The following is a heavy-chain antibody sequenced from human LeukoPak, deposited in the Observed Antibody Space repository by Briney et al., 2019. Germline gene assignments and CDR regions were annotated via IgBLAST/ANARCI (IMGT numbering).Heavy chain of an antibody. CDR2: INTNTGNP. Sequence: ASVKVSCKASGYSFTSDTMNWVRQVPGQGLEWMGWINTNTGNPTHAQGFAGRFVFSLDTSVSTTYLQISSLKAEDTAMYYCAKEGSGSSLEYWGQGTLVTVSS. J-gene: IGHJ4*02. CDR3: AKEGSGSSLEY. V-gene: IGHV7-4-1*02. D-gene: IGHD6-6*01. CDR1: GYSFTSDT.